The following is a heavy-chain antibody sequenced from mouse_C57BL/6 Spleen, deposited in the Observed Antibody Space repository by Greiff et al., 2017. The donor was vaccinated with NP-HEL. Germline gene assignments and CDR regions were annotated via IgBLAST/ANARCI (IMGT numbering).Heavy chain of an antibody. CDR3: ARSGEFYGRLDY. CDR2: IDPSDSYT. Sequence: QVQLQQPGAELVKPGASVKLSCKASGYTFTSYWMQWVKQRPGQGLEWIGEIDPSDSYTNYNQKFKGKATLTVDTSSSTAYMQLSSLTSEDAAVYYCARSGEFYGRLDYWGQGTTLTVSS. CDR1: GYTFTSYW. D-gene: IGHD1-1*01. J-gene: IGHJ2*01. V-gene: IGHV1-50*01.